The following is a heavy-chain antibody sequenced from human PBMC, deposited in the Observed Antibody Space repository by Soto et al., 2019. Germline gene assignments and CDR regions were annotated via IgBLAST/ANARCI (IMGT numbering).Heavy chain of an antibody. CDR2: VYYSGRT. CDR3: ARGYCSSTSCYIWDNWFDP. CDR1: GGSISSYY. Sequence: SETLSLTCTVSGGSISSYYWSWIRQPPGKGLEWIGYVYYSGRTNYNPSLKSRVTISVDTSKNQFSLKLSSVTAADTAVYYCARGYCSSTSCYIWDNWFDPWGQGTLVTVSS. V-gene: IGHV4-59*01. J-gene: IGHJ5*02. D-gene: IGHD2-2*02.